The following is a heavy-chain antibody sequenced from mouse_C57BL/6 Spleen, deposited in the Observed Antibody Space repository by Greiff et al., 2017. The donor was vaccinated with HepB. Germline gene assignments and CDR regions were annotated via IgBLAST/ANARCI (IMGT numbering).Heavy chain of an antibody. J-gene: IGHJ3*01. CDR1: GYSFTDYN. D-gene: IGHD2-2*01. CDR3: ARAPIYYGYDEGVSFAY. CDR2: INPNYGTT. V-gene: IGHV1-39*01. Sequence: EVKLMESGPELVKPGASVKISCKASGYSFTDYNMNWVKQSNGKSLEWIGVINPNYGTTSYNQKFKGKATLTVDQSSSTAYMQLNSLTSEDSAVYYCARAPIYYGYDEGVSFAYWGQGTLVTVSA.